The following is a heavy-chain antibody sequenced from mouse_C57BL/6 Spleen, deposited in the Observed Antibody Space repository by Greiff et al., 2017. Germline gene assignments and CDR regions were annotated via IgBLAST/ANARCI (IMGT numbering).Heavy chain of an antibody. Sequence: VQLQQSGAELVKPGASVKISCKASGYAFSSYWMNWVKQRPGKGLEWIGQIYPGDGDTNYNGKFKGKATLTAAKSSSTAYMQLSSLTSEDSAVYFCERGYSNYFDYWGQGTTLTAAS. CDR2: IYPGDGDT. J-gene: IGHJ2*01. CDR3: ERGYSNYFDY. V-gene: IGHV1-80*01. CDR1: GYAFSSYW. D-gene: IGHD2-5*01.